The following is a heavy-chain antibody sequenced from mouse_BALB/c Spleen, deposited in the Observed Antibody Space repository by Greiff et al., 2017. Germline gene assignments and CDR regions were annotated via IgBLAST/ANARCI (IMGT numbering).Heavy chain of an antibody. CDR2: ILPGSGST. CDR1: GYTFSSYW. V-gene: IGHV1-9*01. D-gene: IGHD1-1*01. CDR3: ARISITTEYFDY. Sequence: VQLQQSGAELMKPGASVKISCKATGYTFSSYWIEWVKQRPGHGLEWIGEILPGSGSTNYNEKFKGKATFTADTSSNTAYMQLSSLTSEDSAVYYCARISITTEYFDYWGQGTTLTVSS. J-gene: IGHJ2*01.